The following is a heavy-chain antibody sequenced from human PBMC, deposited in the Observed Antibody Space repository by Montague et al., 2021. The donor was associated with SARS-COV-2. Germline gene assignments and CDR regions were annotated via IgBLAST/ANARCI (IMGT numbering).Heavy chain of an antibody. CDR2: TYLSGFT. J-gene: IGHJ4*02. Sequence: SETLSLTCVVSDVSLSSSTWWSWVRQSPGKGLEWVGETYLSGFTXYNPSVKSRVTISLDDSRSQFSLRLTSVTAADTAVYFCARGGLGNRGFDYWGQGALVTVSS. CDR3: ARGGLGNRGFDY. D-gene: IGHD3/OR15-3a*01. V-gene: IGHV4-4*02. CDR1: DVSLSSSTW.